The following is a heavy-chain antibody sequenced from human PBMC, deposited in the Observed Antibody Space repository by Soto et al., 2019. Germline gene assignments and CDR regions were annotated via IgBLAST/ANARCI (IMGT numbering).Heavy chain of an antibody. Sequence: SETLSLTCTVSGGSISSGGYYWSWIRQHPGEGLEWIGYIYYSGSTYYNPSLKSRVTISVDTSKNQFSLKLSSVTAADTAVYYCARGLGALRFLEWLFDYGMDVWGQGTTVTVSS. D-gene: IGHD3-3*01. CDR1: GGSISSGGYY. V-gene: IGHV4-31*03. CDR3: ARGLGALRFLEWLFDYGMDV. CDR2: IYYSGST. J-gene: IGHJ6*02.